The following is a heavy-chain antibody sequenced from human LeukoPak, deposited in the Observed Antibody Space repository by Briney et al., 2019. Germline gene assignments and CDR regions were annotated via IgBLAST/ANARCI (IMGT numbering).Heavy chain of an antibody. CDR2: IYTSGST. D-gene: IGHD3-10*01. CDR3: ARDADPTAYYGSGSSIDY. Sequence: SETLSLTCTVSGGSISSYYWSWIRQPAGKGLEWIGRIYTSGSTNYNPSLRSRVTISVDTSKSQFSLRLNSVTAADTAVYYCARDADPTAYYGSGSSIDYWGQGTLVTVSS. V-gene: IGHV4-4*07. CDR1: GGSISSYY. J-gene: IGHJ4*02.